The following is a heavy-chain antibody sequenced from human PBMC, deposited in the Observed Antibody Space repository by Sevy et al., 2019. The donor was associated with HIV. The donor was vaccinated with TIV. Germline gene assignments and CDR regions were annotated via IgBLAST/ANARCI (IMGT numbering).Heavy chain of an antibody. D-gene: IGHD6-13*01. CDR3: VSGASIAAAGNFAY. V-gene: IGHV3-33*08. CDR1: GFIFSTYG. J-gene: IGHJ4*02. CDR2: IWYDGSRQ. Sequence: GGSLRLSCAASGFIFSTYGMHWVRQAPGKGLEWVALIWYDGSRQYYAHSVQGRFTISRDNSKNTLDLQMNSLRAEDTAVYYCVSGASIAAAGNFAYWGQGTLVTVSS.